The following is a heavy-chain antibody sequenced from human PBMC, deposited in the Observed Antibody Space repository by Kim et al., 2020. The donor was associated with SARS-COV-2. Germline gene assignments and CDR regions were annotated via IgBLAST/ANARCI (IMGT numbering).Heavy chain of an antibody. J-gene: IGHJ3*02. Sequence: TRYSPSFQGQVTSSADKSISTAYLQWSSLKASDTAMYYCARGQWLYAFDIWGQGTMVTVSS. D-gene: IGHD6-19*01. CDR3: ARGQWLYAFDI. V-gene: IGHV5-51*01. CDR2: T.